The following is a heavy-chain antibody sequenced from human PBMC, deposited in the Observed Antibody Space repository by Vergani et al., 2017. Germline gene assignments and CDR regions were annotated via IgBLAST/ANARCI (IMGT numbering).Heavy chain of an antibody. V-gene: IGHV2-26*01. CDR1: GFSPSNARMG. J-gene: IGHJ5*02. CDR2: IFSNDEK. D-gene: IGHD2-2*03. Sequence: QVTLKESGPVLVKPPETLTLTCTVSGFSPSNARMGVSWIRQPPGKALEWLAHIFSNDEKSYSTSLKSRLTISKDTSKSQVVLTMTNMDPVDTATYYCAHSRMDIVVVPAASNWFDPWGQGTLVTVSS. CDR3: AHSRMDIVVVPAASNWFDP.